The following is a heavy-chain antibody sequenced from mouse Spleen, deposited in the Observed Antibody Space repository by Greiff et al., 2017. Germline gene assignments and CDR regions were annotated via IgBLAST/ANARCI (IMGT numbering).Heavy chain of an antibody. Sequence: EVKLVESGGGLVKLGGSLKLSCAASGFTFSSYAMSWVRQTPEKRLEWVATISSGGGNTYYPDSVKGRFTISRDNAKNTLYLQMSSLKSEDTAMYYCARQRKNYYGSSSYFDYWGQGTTLTVSS. CDR2: ISSGGGNT. D-gene: IGHD1-1*01. V-gene: IGHV5-9*04. J-gene: IGHJ2*01. CDR1: GFTFSSYA. CDR3: ARQRKNYYGSSSYFDY.